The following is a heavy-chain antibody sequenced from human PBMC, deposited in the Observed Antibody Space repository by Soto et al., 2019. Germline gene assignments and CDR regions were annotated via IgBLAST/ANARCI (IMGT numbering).Heavy chain of an antibody. V-gene: IGHV4-59*01. CDR3: ARKNDYYDY. Sequence: SETLSLTCTVSGDSISSNYWSWIRQPPGKGLEWIGCISNSGYTNYNPSLKSRVTISVDTSKNQFSLKLSSVTAADTAVYYCARKNDYYDYWGQGTRVTVSS. CDR1: GDSISSNY. CDR2: ISNSGYT. J-gene: IGHJ4*02.